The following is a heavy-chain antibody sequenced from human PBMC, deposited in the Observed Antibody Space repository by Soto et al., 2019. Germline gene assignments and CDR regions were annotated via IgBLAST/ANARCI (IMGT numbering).Heavy chain of an antibody. Sequence: SETLSLTCTVSGGSISSYYWSWIRQPPGKGLEWIGYIYYSGSTNYNPSLKSRVTISVDTSKNQFSLKLSSVTAADTAVYYCARDPGWIQLWSRAYYYYGMDVWGQGTTVTVSS. D-gene: IGHD5-18*01. CDR3: ARDPGWIQLWSRAYYYYGMDV. V-gene: IGHV4-59*01. J-gene: IGHJ6*02. CDR2: IYYSGST. CDR1: GGSISSYY.